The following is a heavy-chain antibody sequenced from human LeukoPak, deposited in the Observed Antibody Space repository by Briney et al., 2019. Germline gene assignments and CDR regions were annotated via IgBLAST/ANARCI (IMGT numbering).Heavy chain of an antibody. CDR1: GFTFSDYG. CDR2: ISSSSSTI. D-gene: IGHD3-3*01. V-gene: IGHV3-48*04. Sequence: GGSLRLSCAASGFTFSDYGMNWVRQAPGKGLEWVSYISSSSSTINYADSVKGRFTISRDNAKSTLYLQMNSLRAEDTAVYYCAKANLPHFGVVFDYWGQGTLVTVSS. CDR3: AKANLPHFGVVFDY. J-gene: IGHJ4*02.